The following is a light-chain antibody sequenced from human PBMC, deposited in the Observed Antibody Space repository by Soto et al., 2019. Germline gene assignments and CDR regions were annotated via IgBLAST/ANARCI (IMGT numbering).Light chain of an antibody. J-gene: IGKJ4*01. CDR3: QHYRTS. Sequence: EIVLTQSPGTLSLSPGERATLSCRASQGVSSSYLAWYQQKPGQPPRLLIYGASSWASGMPDRFSGSGSGTDFTLTITRLEPEDFVVYYCQHYRTSFGGGTKVEIK. CDR1: QGVSSSY. V-gene: IGKV3-20*01. CDR2: GAS.